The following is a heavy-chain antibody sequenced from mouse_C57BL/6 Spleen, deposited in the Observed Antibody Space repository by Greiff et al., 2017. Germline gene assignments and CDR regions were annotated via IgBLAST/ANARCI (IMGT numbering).Heavy chain of an antibody. CDR3: ARVSYYYGSSGYFDY. D-gene: IGHD1-1*01. Sequence: LVESGAELVKPGASVKISCKASGYAFSSYWMNWVKQRPGKGLEWIGQIYPGDGDTNYNGKFKGKATLTADKSSSTAYMQLSSLTSEDSAVYFCARVSYYYGSSGYFDYWGQGTTLTVSS. J-gene: IGHJ2*01. V-gene: IGHV1-80*01. CDR2: IYPGDGDT. CDR1: GYAFSSYW.